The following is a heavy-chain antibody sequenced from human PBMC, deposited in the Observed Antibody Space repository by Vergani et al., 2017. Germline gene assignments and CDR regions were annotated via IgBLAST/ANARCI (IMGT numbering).Heavy chain of an antibody. V-gene: IGHV4-39*01. CDR3: ARGGDTAMVSYWYFDL. CDR2: IYYSGST. D-gene: IGHD5-18*01. CDR1: GGSISSSSYY. Sequence: QLQLQESGPGLVKPSETLSLTCTVSGGSISSSSYYWGWIRQPPGKGREWIGSIYYSGSTYYNPSLKSRVTISVDTSKNQFSLKLSSVTAADTAVYYCARGGDTAMVSYWYFDLWGRGTLVTVSS. J-gene: IGHJ2*01.